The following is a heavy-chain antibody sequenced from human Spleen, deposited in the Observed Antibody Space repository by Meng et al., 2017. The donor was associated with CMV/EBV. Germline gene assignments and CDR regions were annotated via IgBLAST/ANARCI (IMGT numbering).Heavy chain of an antibody. Sequence: ASVKVSCKVSGYPLTTLSIHWVRQTPGIGLEWMGGFDPEDGEAIYPQKFQGRVTMTEDTSTDTAYMELNSLRSEDTALYYCATGGGSYEGYYYYHVDAWGQGTTVTVSS. D-gene: IGHD1-26*01. J-gene: IGHJ6*02. CDR2: FDPEDGEA. V-gene: IGHV1-24*01. CDR1: GYPLTTLS. CDR3: ATGGGSYEGYYYYHVDA.